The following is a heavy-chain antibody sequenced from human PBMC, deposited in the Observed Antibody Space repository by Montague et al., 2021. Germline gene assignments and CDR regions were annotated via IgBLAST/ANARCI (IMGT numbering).Heavy chain of an antibody. V-gene: IGHV4-34*01. D-gene: IGHD6-19*01. CDR2: ISQTGST. CDR1: GGSLSGYI. CDR3: TSGDVAVTGIDY. Sequence: SETLSLTCAVYGGSLSGYIWNWIRLPPPRDLGRIGQISQTGSTSYNQNLKSRVTMSVDTSANHDSLRLSSVTAADTAVYYCTSGDVAVTGIDYWGQGALVTVSS. J-gene: IGHJ4*02.